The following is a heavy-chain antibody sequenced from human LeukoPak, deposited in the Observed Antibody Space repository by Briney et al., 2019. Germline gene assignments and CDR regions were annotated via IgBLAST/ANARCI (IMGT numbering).Heavy chain of an antibody. D-gene: IGHD6-13*01. J-gene: IGHJ4*02. Sequence: GGSLRLSCAASGFTFSSYEMNWVRQAPGKGLEWVSYISSSGSTIYYADSVKGRFTISRDNAKNSLYLQMNSLRAVDTAVYYCARYDIAAAGPYFDYWGQGTLVTVSS. CDR1: GFTFSSYE. CDR3: ARYDIAAAGPYFDY. V-gene: IGHV3-48*03. CDR2: ISSSGSTI.